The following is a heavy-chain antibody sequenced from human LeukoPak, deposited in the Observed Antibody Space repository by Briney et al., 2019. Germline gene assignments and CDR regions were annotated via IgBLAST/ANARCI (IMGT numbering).Heavy chain of an antibody. J-gene: IGHJ4*02. V-gene: IGHV3-73*01. CDR2: IRSKARSYTT. Sequence: GGSLRLSCAASGFDFSGFYMHWVRQASGRGLEWVGLIRSKARSYTTVYAEAVKGRFSISRDDSGNTAYLQMNSLKADDTAVYYCTRQDCSGGSCSYVDYWGQGTLVTVSS. D-gene: IGHD2-15*01. CDR1: GFDFSGFY. CDR3: TRQDCSGGSCSYVDY.